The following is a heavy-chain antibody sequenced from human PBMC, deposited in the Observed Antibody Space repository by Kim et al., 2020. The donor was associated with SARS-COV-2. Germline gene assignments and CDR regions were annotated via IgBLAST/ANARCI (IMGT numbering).Heavy chain of an antibody. J-gene: IGHJ4*02. CDR1: GFSFSNYG. D-gene: IGHD1-1*01. Sequence: GGSLRLSCAASGFSFSNYGMHWVRQASGKRLEFVSSIGANGGTTYYANSAKDRFTISRDNSVNTMYLQMGSLRTEDTAVYYCAPLGRDASEPLPIDYWGRGTLVTVSS. CDR3: APLGRDASEPLPIDY. CDR2: IGANGGTT. V-gene: IGHV3-64*01.